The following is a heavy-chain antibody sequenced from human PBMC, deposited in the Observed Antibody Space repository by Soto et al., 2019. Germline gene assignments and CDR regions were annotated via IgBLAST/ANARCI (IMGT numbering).Heavy chain of an antibody. CDR1: GYTFLNYN. V-gene: IGHV1-18*01. CDR3: ARDGVSSTEYTWNYGTYFDY. J-gene: IGHJ4*02. D-gene: IGHD1-7*01. Sequence: ASVKVSCKTSGYTFLNYNIQWVRQAPGQGLEWMGWISTYSGDPTFAQTFQGRIIMTADASISTVYMELRGLRPDDTAMYYCARDGVSSTEYTWNYGTYFDYWSQGALVTVSS. CDR2: ISTYSGDP.